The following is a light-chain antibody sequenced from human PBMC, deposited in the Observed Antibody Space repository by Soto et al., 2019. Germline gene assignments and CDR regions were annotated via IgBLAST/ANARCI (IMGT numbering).Light chain of an antibody. CDR3: QYYGDSPRT. CDR2: DAS. CDR1: QSVSGS. Sequence: EIVLTQSPATLSLSPGEGATLSCRASQSVSGSLAWYQQKPGQAPRLLIYDASNRATGIPDRFGGSGSETDFTLTISRLDPDDFAVYHCQYYGDSPRTFGQGTKVDIK. V-gene: IGKV3-11*01. J-gene: IGKJ1*01.